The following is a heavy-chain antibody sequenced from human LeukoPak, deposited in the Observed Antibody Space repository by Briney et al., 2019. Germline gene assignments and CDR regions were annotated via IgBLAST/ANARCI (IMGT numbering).Heavy chain of an antibody. CDR2: ISYSGTT. V-gene: IGHV4-31*03. CDR1: GGSISSGGDY. D-gene: IGHD3-10*01. Sequence: SETLSLTCTVSGGSISSGGDYWSWIRQHPGKGLEWIGYISYSGTTYYNPSLKSRLTISLDTSKNQFSLNLSSVTAADTAVYYCARGSIVGDSGSQNNFDYWGQGTLVTVSS. CDR3: ARGSIVGDSGSQNNFDY. J-gene: IGHJ4*02.